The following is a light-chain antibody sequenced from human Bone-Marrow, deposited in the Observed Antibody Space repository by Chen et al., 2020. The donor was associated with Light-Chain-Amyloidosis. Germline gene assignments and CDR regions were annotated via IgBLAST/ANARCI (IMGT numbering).Light chain of an antibody. CDR2: DAS. CDR1: QSVSSY. J-gene: IGKJ1*01. V-gene: IGKV3-11*01. Sequence: EIVLTQSPATLSLSPGERATLSCSASQSVSSYLAWYQQKPGQAPRLLMYDASNRATGIPARFSGSGSWPDITLNISSLEPEDCAVYNCRQRSNWPPWTFGPGTKVEIK. CDR3: RQRSNWPPWT.